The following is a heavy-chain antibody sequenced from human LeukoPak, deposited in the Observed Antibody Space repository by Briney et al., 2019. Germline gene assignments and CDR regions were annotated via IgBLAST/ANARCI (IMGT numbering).Heavy chain of an antibody. V-gene: IGHV3-23*01. CDR3: AKASGGYYHSSGYYSDY. D-gene: IGHD3-22*01. Sequence: ETLSLTCAVYGGSFSGYYWSWIRQAPGKGLEWVSAISGSGGSTYYADSVKGRFTISRDNSKNTLYLQMNSLRAEDTAVYYCAKASGGYYHSSGYYSDYWGQGTLVTVSS. J-gene: IGHJ4*02. CDR2: ISGSGGST. CDR1: GGSFSGYY.